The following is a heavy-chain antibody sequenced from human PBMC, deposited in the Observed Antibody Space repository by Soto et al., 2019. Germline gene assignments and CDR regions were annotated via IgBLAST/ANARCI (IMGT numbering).Heavy chain of an antibody. D-gene: IGHD2-21*02. J-gene: IGHJ1*01. CDR3: AKGQVTVVTPGYSQH. CDR2: ISGSGGST. Sequence: KGLEWVSAISGSGGSTYYADSVKGRFTISRDNSKNTLYLQMNSLRAEDTALYYCAKGQVTVVTPGYSQHRVNGTLVPVSS. V-gene: IGHV3-23*01.